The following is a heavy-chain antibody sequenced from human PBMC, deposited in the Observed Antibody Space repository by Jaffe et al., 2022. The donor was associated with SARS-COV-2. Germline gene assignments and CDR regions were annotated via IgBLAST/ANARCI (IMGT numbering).Heavy chain of an antibody. CDR2: IRGSGVST. CDR1: GFTFTNYA. Sequence: EMQLVESGGGLVQFGGSLRLSCAASGFTFTNYAMSWVRRAPGKGLEWVSGIRGSGVSTDYADSVKGRFTISRDNSKNTLYLEMNSLRVEDTAVYYCTSEGLIWGQGTMVTVSS. V-gene: IGHV3-23*04. J-gene: IGHJ3*02. CDR3: TSEGLI.